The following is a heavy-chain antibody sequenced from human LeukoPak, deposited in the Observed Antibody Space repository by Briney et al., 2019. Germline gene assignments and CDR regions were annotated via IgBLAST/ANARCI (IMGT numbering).Heavy chain of an antibody. D-gene: IGHD5-18*01. CDR3: ARATRGYSYVLDY. V-gene: IGHV3-53*01. CDR1: GFTVSNNY. CDR2: IYSGGST. Sequence: PGGSLRLSCAASGFTVSNNYMSWVRQAPGKGLEWVSVIYSGGSTYFADSVKGRFTISRDNPKNTLYLQMDSLRAEDTAVYYCARATRGYSYVLDYWGQGTLVTVSS. J-gene: IGHJ4*02.